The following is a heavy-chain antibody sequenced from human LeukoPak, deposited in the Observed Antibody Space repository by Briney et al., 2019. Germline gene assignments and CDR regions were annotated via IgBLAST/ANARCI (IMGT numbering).Heavy chain of an antibody. D-gene: IGHD2-2*01. V-gene: IGHV4-34*01. Sequence: SETLSLTCAVYGGSFSGYYWSWIRQPPGKGLEWIGEINHSGSTNYNPSLKSRVTISVDTSKNQVSLKLSSVTAADTAVYYCARGFLVVVPAARSYYYGMDVWGQGTTVTVSS. CDR3: ARGFLVVVPAARSYYYGMDV. CDR2: INHSGST. CDR1: GGSFSGYY. J-gene: IGHJ6*02.